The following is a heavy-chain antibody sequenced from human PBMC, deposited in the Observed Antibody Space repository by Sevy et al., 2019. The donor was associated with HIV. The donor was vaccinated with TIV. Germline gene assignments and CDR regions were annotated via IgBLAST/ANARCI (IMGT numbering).Heavy chain of an antibody. V-gene: IGHV5-51*01. D-gene: IGHD3-10*01. CDR3: AKHAHYYGSGSYYLGGVDY. Sequence: GESLKISCKGSGYSFTSYWIGWVRQMPGKGLEWMGIIYPGDSDTTYSPSFQGQVTISADKSISTAYLQWSSLQASDTAMYYCAKHAHYYGSGSYYLGGVDYWGQGTLVTVSS. CDR2: IYPGDSDT. CDR1: GYSFTSYW. J-gene: IGHJ4*02.